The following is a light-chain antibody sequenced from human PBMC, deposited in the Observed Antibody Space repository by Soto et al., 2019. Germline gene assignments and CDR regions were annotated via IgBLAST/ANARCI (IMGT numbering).Light chain of an antibody. CDR1: QTITNY. CDR3: QQTYKNSWT. Sequence: DIQMTQSPYSLSASVGDRVTIACRASQTITNYLNWYQQKSGRAPRLLIFGASNLQTGVPPRFSGRGFGTNFTLTISSLQPEDFATYYCQQTYKNSWTFGPGTKVYV. CDR2: GAS. J-gene: IGKJ3*01. V-gene: IGKV1-39*01.